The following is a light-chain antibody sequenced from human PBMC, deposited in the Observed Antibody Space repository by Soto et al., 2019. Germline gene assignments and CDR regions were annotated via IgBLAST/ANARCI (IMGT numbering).Light chain of an antibody. CDR3: QVLNSYPRA. Sequence: IQMTQSPSTLSSSVGDTVTVTCQASQSVSGWLAWYKQKPGEAPKLLIYDASALPRGVPSRFRGSASGTEFTLTIDSLQPEDFATYYCQVLNSYPRAFGQGTKVDIK. J-gene: IGKJ1*01. CDR2: DAS. V-gene: IGKV1-5*01. CDR1: QSVSGW.